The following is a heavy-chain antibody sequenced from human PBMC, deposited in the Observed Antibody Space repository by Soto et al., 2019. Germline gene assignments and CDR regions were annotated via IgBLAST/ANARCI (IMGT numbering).Heavy chain of an antibody. D-gene: IGHD6-6*01. J-gene: IGHJ5*02. Sequence: SETLSLTCAVYGGSFSGYYWSWIRQPPGKGLEWIGEINHSGSTNYNPSLKSRVTISVDTSKNQFSLKLSSVTAADTAVYYCARGRTAARWFDPWGQGTLVTVSS. CDR3: ARGRTAARWFDP. CDR2: INHSGST. V-gene: IGHV4-34*01. CDR1: GGSFSGYY.